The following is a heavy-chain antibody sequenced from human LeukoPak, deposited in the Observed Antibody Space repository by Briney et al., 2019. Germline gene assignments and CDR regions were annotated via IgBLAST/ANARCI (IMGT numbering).Heavy chain of an antibody. D-gene: IGHD3-22*01. CDR1: GYTFTGYY. V-gene: IGHV1-2*02. CDR2: IHPNSGGT. Sequence: GASVKVSCKASGYTFTGYYMHWVRQAPGQGLEGMRWIHPNSGGTNYAQKFQGRVTMTRDTSINTAYMDVSRLRSDDTAVYYCARLYYYDSSGYYYLDYWGQGTLVTVSS. CDR3: ARLYYYDSSGYYYLDY. J-gene: IGHJ4*02.